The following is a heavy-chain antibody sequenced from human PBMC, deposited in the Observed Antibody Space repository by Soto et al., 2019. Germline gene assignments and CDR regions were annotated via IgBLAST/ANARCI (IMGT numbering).Heavy chain of an antibody. J-gene: IGHJ3*02. V-gene: IGHV1-8*01. Sequence: ASVKVSCQASGYTFTSYDINWVRQATGQGLEWMGWMNPNSGNTGYAQKFQGRVTMTRNTSISTAYMELSSLRSEDTAVYYCARGGMITFGGVIVIIPGAFDIWGQGTMVTVSS. CDR1: GYTFTSYD. CDR3: ARGGMITFGGVIVIIPGAFDI. D-gene: IGHD3-16*02. CDR2: MNPNSGNT.